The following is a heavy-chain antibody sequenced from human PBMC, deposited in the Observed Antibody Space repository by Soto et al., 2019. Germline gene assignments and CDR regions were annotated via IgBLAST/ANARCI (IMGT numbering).Heavy chain of an antibody. V-gene: IGHV3-30-3*01. J-gene: IGHJ4*02. Sequence: QVQLVESGGGVVQPGRSLRLSCAASGFTFSSYAMHWVRQAPGKGLEWVAVISYDGSNKYYADSVKGRFTISRDNSKNTLDLQMNSLRAEDMAVYYCARDRRYDFWSGYQGFDYWGQGTLVTVSS. D-gene: IGHD3-3*01. CDR2: ISYDGSNK. CDR3: ARDRRYDFWSGYQGFDY. CDR1: GFTFSSYA.